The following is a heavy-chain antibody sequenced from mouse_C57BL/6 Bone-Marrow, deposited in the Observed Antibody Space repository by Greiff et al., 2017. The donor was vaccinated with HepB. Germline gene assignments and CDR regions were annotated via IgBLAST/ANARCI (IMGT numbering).Heavy chain of an antibody. Sequence: QVQLKQPGAELVKPGASVKLSCKASGYTFTSYWMHWVKQRPGRGLEWIGRIDPNSGGTKYNEKFKSKATLTVDKPSSTAYMTLSSLTSEDSAVYYCARRGVWYFDVWGTGTTVTVSS. CDR3: ARRGVWYFDV. J-gene: IGHJ1*03. CDR1: GYTFTSYW. V-gene: IGHV1-72*01. CDR2: IDPNSGGT.